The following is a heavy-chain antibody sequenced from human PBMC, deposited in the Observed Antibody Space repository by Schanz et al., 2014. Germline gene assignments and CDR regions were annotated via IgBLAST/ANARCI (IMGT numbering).Heavy chain of an antibody. CDR1: GGSFSSNY. CDR2: INQSGTT. V-gene: IGHV4-34*02. D-gene: IGHD2-2*01. J-gene: IGHJ4*02. Sequence: QVQLQQWGAGLLKPSETLSLTCAVYGGSFSSNYWSWIRQPPGKGLEWIGEINQSGTTNYNPSLKSRVTISVDTSKNQFSLKLRSVTAADTAVYYCARAARRTRVVPLYFDYRGQGTLXTVSS. CDR3: ARAARRTRVVPLYFDY.